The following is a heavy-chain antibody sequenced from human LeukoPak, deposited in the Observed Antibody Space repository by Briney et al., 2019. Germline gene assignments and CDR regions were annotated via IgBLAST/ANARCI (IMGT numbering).Heavy chain of an antibody. CDR1: GGSFSGYY. Sequence: PSETLSLTCAVYGGSFSGYYWSWIRQPPGKGLEWIGEINHSGSTNYNPSLKSRVTISVDTSKNQFSLKLSSVTAADTAVYYCARRSLEYSLNWIDPWGQGTLVTVSS. D-gene: IGHD2/OR15-2a*01. CDR2: INHSGST. V-gene: IGHV4-34*01. CDR3: ARRSLEYSLNWIDP. J-gene: IGHJ5*02.